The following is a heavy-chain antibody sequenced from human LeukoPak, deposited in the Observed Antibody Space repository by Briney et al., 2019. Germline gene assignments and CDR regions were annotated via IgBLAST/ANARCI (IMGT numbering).Heavy chain of an antibody. D-gene: IGHD6-13*01. CDR3: ARGDWQYSNNWSNWFDP. V-gene: IGHV4-61*02. J-gene: IGHJ5*02. CDR1: GGSITSGSYY. Sequence: PSQTLSLXCTVSGGSITSGSYYWSWIRQPAGKGLEWIGRIYSSGVTNYNPSLKSRVTISVDMSKNQFSLKLSSVTAADTAVYYCARGDWQYSNNWSNWFDPWGQGTLVTVSS. CDR2: IYSSGVT.